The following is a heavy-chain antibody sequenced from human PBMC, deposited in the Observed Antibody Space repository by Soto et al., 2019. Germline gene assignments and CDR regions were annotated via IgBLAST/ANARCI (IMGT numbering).Heavy chain of an antibody. J-gene: IGHJ4*02. Sequence: ASVKVSCTASGYTFTSYGISWVRQAPGQGLEWMGWISAYNGNTNYAQKLQGRVTMTTDTSTSTAYMELRSLRSDDTAVYYCARRHSDVGATSFGYWGQGTLVTVSS. CDR1: GYTFTSYG. D-gene: IGHD1-26*01. CDR2: ISAYNGNT. CDR3: ARRHSDVGATSFGY. V-gene: IGHV1-18*01.